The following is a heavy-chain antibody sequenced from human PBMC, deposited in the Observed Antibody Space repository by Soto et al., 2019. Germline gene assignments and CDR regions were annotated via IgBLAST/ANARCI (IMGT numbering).Heavy chain of an antibody. J-gene: IGHJ5*02. CDR2: ISYGGTYK. CDR3: VRDNGALAVVTSRSGHGFVP. CDR1: RLNYSDYG. D-gene: IGHD2-21*02. Sequence: AQSMRLSGLSSRLNYSDYGMHWARQPPGKWLEWVEGISYGGTYKRYGDTVKGRFAISRDNSMSTMSLRMNNLRLDYSALYCCVRDNGALAVVTSRSGHGFVPWGRGTLVTVSS. V-gene: IGHV3-30*03.